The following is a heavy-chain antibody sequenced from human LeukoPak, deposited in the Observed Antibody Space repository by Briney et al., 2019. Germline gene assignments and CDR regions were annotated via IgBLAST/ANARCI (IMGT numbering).Heavy chain of an antibody. D-gene: IGHD3-22*01. CDR1: GGSINTNNYY. V-gene: IGHV4-39*01. CDR2: IYYSGST. CDR3: ARHPDYYDSSGYYYVGPDAFDI. Sequence: SETLSLTCTVSGGSINTNNYYWGWIRQPPGQGLEWIGSIYYSGSTYYNPSLKSRVTISVDTSKNQFSLKLSSVTAADTAVYYCARHPDYYDSSGYYYVGPDAFDIWGQGTMVTVSS. J-gene: IGHJ3*02.